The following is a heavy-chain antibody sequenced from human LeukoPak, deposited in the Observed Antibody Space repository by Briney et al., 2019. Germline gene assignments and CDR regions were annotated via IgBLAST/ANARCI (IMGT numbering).Heavy chain of an antibody. D-gene: IGHD6-19*01. CDR1: GASFSDY. J-gene: IGHJ2*01. Sequence: SETLSLTCAVYGASFSDYWSWIRQPPGKGLEWIGEINHSGSTNYNPSLKSRVTISRDTSKNQFFLKLNSVTAADTAVYYCARGRAVGLWGRGTLVTVSS. V-gene: IGHV4-34*01. CDR2: INHSGST. CDR3: ARGRAVGL.